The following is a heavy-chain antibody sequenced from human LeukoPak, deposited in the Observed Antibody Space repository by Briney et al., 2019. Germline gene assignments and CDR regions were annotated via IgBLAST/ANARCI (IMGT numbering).Heavy chain of an antibody. CDR2: MNPNSGNT. Sequence: ASVKVSCKASGYTFTSYGISWVRQAPGQGLEWMGWMNPNSGNTGYAQKFQGRVTITRNTSISTAYMELSSLRSEDTAVYYCARGYGSGYLANDYWGQGTLVTVSS. CDR3: ARGYGSGYLANDY. CDR1: GYTFTSYG. D-gene: IGHD3-10*01. J-gene: IGHJ4*02. V-gene: IGHV1-8*03.